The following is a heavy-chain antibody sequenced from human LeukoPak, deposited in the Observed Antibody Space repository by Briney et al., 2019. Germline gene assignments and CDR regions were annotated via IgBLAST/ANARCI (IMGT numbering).Heavy chain of an antibody. J-gene: IGHJ4*02. CDR1: GGSISSYY. D-gene: IGHD2-15*01. Sequence: SETLSLTCTVSGGSISSYYWSWIRQPPGKGLEWVGYIYYSGSTNYHPSLKSRVTISVDTYKNQFSLKLSSVTAADTAVYYCARVVAAKYYFDYWGQGTLVAVSS. CDR2: IYYSGST. CDR3: ARVVAAKYYFDY. V-gene: IGHV4-59*01.